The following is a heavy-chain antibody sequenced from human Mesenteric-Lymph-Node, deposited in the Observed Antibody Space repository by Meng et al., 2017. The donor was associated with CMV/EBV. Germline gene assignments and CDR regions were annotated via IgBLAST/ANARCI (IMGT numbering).Heavy chain of an antibody. CDR1: GGSISSSSYY. CDR3: ARHDWIGGPFDY. CDR2: IYYSGST. V-gene: IGHV4-39*01. Sequence: SETLSLTCTVSGGSISSSSYYWGWIRQPPGKGLEWIGTIYYSGSTYYNPSLKSRVTISVDTSKNQLSLRLSSVTAADTAVYYCARHDWIGGPFDYWGQGTLVTVSS. D-gene: IGHD3-10*01. J-gene: IGHJ4*02.